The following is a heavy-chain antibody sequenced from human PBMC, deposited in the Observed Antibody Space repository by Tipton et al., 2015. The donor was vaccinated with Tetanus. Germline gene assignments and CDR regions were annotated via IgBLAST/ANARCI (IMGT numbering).Heavy chain of an antibody. CDR1: GDSISSAGYS. CDR2: IYHNGGT. J-gene: IGHJ4*02. Sequence: TLSLTCAVSGDSISSAGYSWSWIRQPPGKGLEWIGFIYHNGGTYYNPSLKSRATISVDRSKNQFSLKLSSVTAADTAVYYCARSKLLWFGESLSGFDSWGQGTLVTVSA. CDR3: ARSKLLWFGESLSGFDS. V-gene: IGHV4-30-2*01. D-gene: IGHD3-10*01.